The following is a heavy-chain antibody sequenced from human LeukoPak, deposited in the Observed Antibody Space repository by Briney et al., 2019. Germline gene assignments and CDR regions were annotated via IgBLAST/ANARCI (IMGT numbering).Heavy chain of an antibody. J-gene: IGHJ4*02. V-gene: IGHV5-51*01. CDR3: ARQPIAAASQHQFDY. CDR1: GYRFTTYW. CDR2: IYPGDSDT. D-gene: IGHD6-13*01. Sequence: GESLKISCKASGYRFTTYWIGWVRQMPGKGLEWMGIIYPGDSDTRYSPSFQGQVTISADKSISTAYLQWSSLKASDTAMYYCARQPIAAASQHQFDYWGQGTLVTVSS.